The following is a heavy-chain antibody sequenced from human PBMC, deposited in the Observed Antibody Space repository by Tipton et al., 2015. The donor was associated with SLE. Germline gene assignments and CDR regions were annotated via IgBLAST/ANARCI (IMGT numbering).Heavy chain of an antibody. V-gene: IGHV4-59*12. D-gene: IGHD3-22*01. CDR2: IYYSGST. CDR3: ARGYYESNGYYSFDY. CDR1: GGSISSYY. J-gene: IGHJ4*02. Sequence: TLSLTCTVSGGSISSYYWSWIRQPPGKGLEWIGYIYYSGSTNYNPSLKSRVTISVDTSKNQFSLKLSSMTAADTAVYHCARGYYESNGYYSFDYWGPGALVTVSS.